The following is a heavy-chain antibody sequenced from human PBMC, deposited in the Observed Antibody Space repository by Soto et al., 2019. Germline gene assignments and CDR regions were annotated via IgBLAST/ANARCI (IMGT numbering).Heavy chain of an antibody. CDR1: GFTFSNYE. CDR2: ISSGGGSK. CDR3: TRDGYPFALDV. D-gene: IGHD5-12*01. J-gene: IGHJ6*02. V-gene: IGHV3-48*03. Sequence: HPGGSLRLSCVGSGFTFSNYEMTWVRQAPGKGPQWVSYISSGGGSKYLAAPVKGRVSISRDNARNFFYLQMNSLTGEDTAVYYCTRDGYPFALDVWGLGTSVTVSS.